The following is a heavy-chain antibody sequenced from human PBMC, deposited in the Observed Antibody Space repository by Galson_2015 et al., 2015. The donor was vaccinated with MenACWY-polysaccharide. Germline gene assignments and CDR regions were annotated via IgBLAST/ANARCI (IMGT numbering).Heavy chain of an antibody. CDR1: GFTFTSYD. D-gene: IGHD3-3*01. J-gene: IGHJ5*02. CDR2: IRSSGSNT. V-gene: IGHV3-23*01. CDR3: AKESTDFWCVKRRFDH. Sequence: SLRLSCAASGFTFTSYDMSWVRQAPGKGLEWVAGIRSSGSNTYYADSVKGRFTISRDNSKNKLYLQMNSLRAEATAVYFCAKESTDFWCVKRRFDHWGQGTLVTVS.